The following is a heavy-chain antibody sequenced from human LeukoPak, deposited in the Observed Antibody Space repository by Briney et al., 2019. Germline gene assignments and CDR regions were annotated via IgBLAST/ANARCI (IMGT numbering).Heavy chain of an antibody. CDR3: ARERPSTVYFDY. D-gene: IGHD4-11*01. CDR1: GGSFSGYY. J-gene: IGHJ4*02. V-gene: IGHV4-34*09. CDR2: INHSGST. Sequence: PSETLSLTCAVYGGSFSGYYWSWIRQPPGKGLEWIGEINHSGSTNYNPSLKSRVTISVDTSKNQFSLKLSSVTAADTAVYYCARERPSTVYFDYWGQGTLVTVSS.